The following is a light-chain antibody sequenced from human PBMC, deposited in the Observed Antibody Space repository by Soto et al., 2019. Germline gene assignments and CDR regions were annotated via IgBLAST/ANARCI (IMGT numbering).Light chain of an antibody. J-gene: IGLJ1*01. CDR1: SSDVGSYTY. CDR2: EVN. Sequence: QPVLTQPASVSGSPRQSITISCTGASSDVGSYTYVSWYQQHPGKAPKLMIYEVNNRPSGVSNRFSGSKSGNTASLTISGLQAEDEADYYCSSYTSSSTLYVFGTGTKVTVL. V-gene: IGLV2-14*01. CDR3: SSYTSSSTLYV.